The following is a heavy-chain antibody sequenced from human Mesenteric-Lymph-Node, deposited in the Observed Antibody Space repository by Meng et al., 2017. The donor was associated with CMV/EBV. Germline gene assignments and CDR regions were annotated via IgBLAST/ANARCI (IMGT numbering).Heavy chain of an antibody. D-gene: IGHD1-26*01. Sequence: GAAGFTFDDVAMHWVRQTPGKGLEWVSFINWNGGRTHYADSVKGRFTISRDNSKNSLYLQMNSLRPEDTAVYYCARDMFGSGSWFDYWGQGTLVTVSS. V-gene: IGHV3-43*01. CDR1: GFTFDDVA. CDR3: ARDMFGSGSWFDY. J-gene: IGHJ4*02. CDR2: INWNGGRT.